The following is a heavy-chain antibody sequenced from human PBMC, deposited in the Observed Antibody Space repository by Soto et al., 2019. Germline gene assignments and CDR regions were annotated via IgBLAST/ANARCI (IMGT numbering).Heavy chain of an antibody. V-gene: IGHV6-1*01. CDR2: TYYRPKWYN. CDR3: ARDVLQQAARPGYYYYGMDV. Sequence: TLSLTCAISGDSVSSNSAAWNWIRQSPSRGLEWLGRTYYRPKWYNDYAVSVKSRITINPDTSKNQFSLQLNSVTPEDTAVYYCARDVLQQAARPGYYYYGMDVWGQGTTVTVSS. CDR1: GDSVSSNSAA. D-gene: IGHD6-6*01. J-gene: IGHJ6*02.